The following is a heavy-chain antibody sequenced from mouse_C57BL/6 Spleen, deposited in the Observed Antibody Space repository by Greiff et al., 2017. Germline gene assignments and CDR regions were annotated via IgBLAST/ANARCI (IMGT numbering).Heavy chain of an antibody. J-gene: IGHJ3*01. D-gene: IGHD3-3*01. Sequence: EVKLVESGPGLVKPSQSLSLTCSVTGYSITSGYYWNWIRQFPGNKLEWMGYISYDGSNNYNPSLKNRISITRDTSKNQFFLKLNSVTTEDTATYYCASKGPLFAYWGQGTLVTVSA. CDR1: GYSITSGYY. V-gene: IGHV3-6*01. CDR2: ISYDGSN. CDR3: ASKGPLFAY.